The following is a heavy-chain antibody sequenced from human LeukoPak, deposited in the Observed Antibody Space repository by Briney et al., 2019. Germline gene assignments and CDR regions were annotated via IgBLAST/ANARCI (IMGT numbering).Heavy chain of an antibody. V-gene: IGHV3-48*04. Sequence: GGSLRLSCATSGFTFSSYSMNWVRQAPGKGLEWVSYISSSSTIYYADSVKGRFTISRDNAKNSLYLQMNSLRAEDTAVYYCAELGITMIGGVWGKGTTVTISS. D-gene: IGHD3-10*02. J-gene: IGHJ6*04. CDR1: GFTFSSYS. CDR2: ISSSSTI. CDR3: AELGITMIGGV.